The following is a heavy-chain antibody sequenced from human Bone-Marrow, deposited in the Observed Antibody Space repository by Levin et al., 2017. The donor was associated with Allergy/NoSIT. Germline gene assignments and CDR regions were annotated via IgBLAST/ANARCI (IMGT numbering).Heavy chain of an antibody. CDR1: GMTVGSSY. J-gene: IGHJ4*02. CDR2: IYSAQTGGSM. D-gene: IGHD5/OR15-5a*01. CDR3: GTATVSGTGLDF. V-gene: IGHV3-66*01. Sequence: PGGSLRLSCAASGMTVGSSYMTWVRQSPGKGLEWVSLIYSAQTGGSMYYADSVKGRFTISRDTSMNTLYLQMTRLRAEDTAVYFCGTATVSGTGLDFWGQGSLVTVSS.